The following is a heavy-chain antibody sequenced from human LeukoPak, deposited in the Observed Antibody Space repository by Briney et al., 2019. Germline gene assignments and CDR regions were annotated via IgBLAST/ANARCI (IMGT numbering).Heavy chain of an antibody. V-gene: IGHV3-48*03. CDR1: GFTLSSYG. CDR3: ARGPYSSNWYVDY. D-gene: IGHD6-13*01. J-gene: IGHJ4*02. Sequence: PGGSLRLSCAASGFTLSSYGMNWVRLAPGQGLEWISFISRTGNSIYYADSVKGRFTISRDSAKNSLYLQKNSLRAEDTAVDYCARGPYSSNWYVDYWGQGTLVTVAS. CDR2: ISRTGNSI.